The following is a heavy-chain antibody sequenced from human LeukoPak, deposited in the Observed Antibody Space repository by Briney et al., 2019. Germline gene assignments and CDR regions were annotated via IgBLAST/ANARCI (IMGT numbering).Heavy chain of an antibody. Sequence: PGGSLRLSCAASGFTFNRNWMHWVRQAPGKGLVWVSLIKSDGTGTSYADSVKGRFTISRDNAKNTLYLQLNSLRAEDTAVYYCARDSGFSPDYWGQGTLVIVSS. D-gene: IGHD3-3*01. CDR1: GFTFNRNW. V-gene: IGHV3-74*01. CDR3: ARDSGFSPDY. CDR2: IKSDGTGT. J-gene: IGHJ4*02.